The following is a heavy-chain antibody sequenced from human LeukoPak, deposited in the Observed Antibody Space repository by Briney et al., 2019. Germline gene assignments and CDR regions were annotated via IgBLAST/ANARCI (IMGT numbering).Heavy chain of an antibody. J-gene: IGHJ4*02. CDR2: ISAYNGDT. CDR3: ARSHSGSLRAPFDY. CDR1: GYTFTNYC. D-gene: IGHD3-22*01. V-gene: IGHV1-18*01. Sequence: ASVKVSCKASGYTFTNYCLIWVRQAPGQGLEWMGWISAYNGDTKYGQKFQGRVTMTTDKTTSTAHMELRNVRSDDTAVYYCARSHSGSLRAPFDYWGQGTLVTVSS.